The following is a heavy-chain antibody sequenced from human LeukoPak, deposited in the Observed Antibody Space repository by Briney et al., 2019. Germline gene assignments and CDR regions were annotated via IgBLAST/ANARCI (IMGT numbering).Heavy chain of an antibody. Sequence: SQTLSLTCTVSGGSISSGSYYWSWIRQPAGKGLEWIGRIYTSGSTNYNPSLKSRVTISVDTSKNQFSLKLSSVTAADTAVYYCARYGDYVHWYFDLWGRGTLVTVSS. CDR2: IYTSGST. V-gene: IGHV4-61*02. J-gene: IGHJ2*01. D-gene: IGHD4-17*01. CDR1: GGSISSGSYY. CDR3: ARYGDYVHWYFDL.